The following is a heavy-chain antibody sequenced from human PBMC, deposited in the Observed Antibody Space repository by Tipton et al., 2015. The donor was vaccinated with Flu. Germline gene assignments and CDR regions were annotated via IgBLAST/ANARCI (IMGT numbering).Heavy chain of an antibody. D-gene: IGHD1-26*01. CDR3: AREGSYPSNFDY. Sequence: TLSLTCTVSGGSISSGSYYWSWIRQPAGKGLEWIGRIYTSGSTDYNPSLKRRVTISVDTSKNQFSLKLSSVTAADTAVYYCAREGSYPSNFDYWGQGTLVTVSS. CDR1: GGSISSGSYY. J-gene: IGHJ4*02. V-gene: IGHV4-61*02. CDR2: IYTSGST.